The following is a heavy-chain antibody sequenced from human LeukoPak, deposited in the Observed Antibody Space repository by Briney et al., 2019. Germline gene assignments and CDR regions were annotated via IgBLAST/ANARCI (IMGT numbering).Heavy chain of an antibody. CDR3: VRGRTSGSSWPFDY. Sequence: GGSLRLSCAASGFTFSSYAMSWVRQAPGKGLEWISYIGSSGGSINYADSVKGRFTISRANAKNSLSLQMNSLRAEDTAVYYCVRGRTSGSSWPFDYWGQGTLVTVSS. J-gene: IGHJ4*02. D-gene: IGHD6-13*01. CDR2: IGSSGGSI. V-gene: IGHV3-48*04. CDR1: GFTFSSYA.